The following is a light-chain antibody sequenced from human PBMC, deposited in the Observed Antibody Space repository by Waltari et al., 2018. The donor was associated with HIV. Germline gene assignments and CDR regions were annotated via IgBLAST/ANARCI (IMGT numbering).Light chain of an antibody. CDR3: QQYNTDSRT. Sequence: DIQMTQSPSTLSASVGDRVTITCRASQSISTWLAWYQQKPGRAPNLLIYKASTLEAGGQFRFSGSGSGTEFTLTSSSLHPDDLATYYCQQYNTDSRTFGQGTKVAIK. CDR2: KAS. J-gene: IGKJ1*01. CDR1: QSISTW. V-gene: IGKV1-5*03.